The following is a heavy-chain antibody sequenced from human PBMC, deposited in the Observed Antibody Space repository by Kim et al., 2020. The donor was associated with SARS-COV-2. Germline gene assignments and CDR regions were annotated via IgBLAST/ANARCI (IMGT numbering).Heavy chain of an antibody. CDR2: T. CDR3: AVVGALNWFDP. Sequence: TNYSPSLEGRVTISVGTAKNQFSLKLSSVTAADTAVYYCAVVGALNWFDPWGQGTLVTVSS. V-gene: IGHV4-59*01. J-gene: IGHJ5*02. D-gene: IGHD1-26*01.